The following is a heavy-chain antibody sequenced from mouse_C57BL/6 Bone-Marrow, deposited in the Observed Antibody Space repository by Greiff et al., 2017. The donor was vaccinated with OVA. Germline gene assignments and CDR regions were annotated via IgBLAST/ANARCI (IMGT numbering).Heavy chain of an antibody. CDR3: AIYGNYGNYAMDY. Sequence: VQLQQSGPELVKPGASVKISCKASGYTFTDYYMNWVKQSHGKSLEWIGDINPNNGGTSYNQKFKGKATLTVDKSSSTAYMELRSLTSEDSAVYYCAIYGNYGNYAMDYWGQGTSVTVSS. J-gene: IGHJ4*01. V-gene: IGHV1-26*01. CDR1: GYTFTDYY. D-gene: IGHD2-1*01. CDR2: INPNNGGT.